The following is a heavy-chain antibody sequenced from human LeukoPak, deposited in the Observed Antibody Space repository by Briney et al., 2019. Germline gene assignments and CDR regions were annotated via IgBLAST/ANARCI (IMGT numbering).Heavy chain of an antibody. D-gene: IGHD2-15*01. CDR1: GFTFSSYW. V-gene: IGHV3-7*01. CDR2: IKQDGSEK. CDR3: ARERGGYCSGGSCYMGFDY. Sequence: GGSLRLSCAASGFTFSSYWMSWVRQAPGKGLEWVANIKQDGSEKYYVDSVKGRFTISRDNAKNSLYLQMNSLRAEDTAVYYCARERGGYCSGGSCYMGFDYWGQGTLVTVSS. J-gene: IGHJ4*02.